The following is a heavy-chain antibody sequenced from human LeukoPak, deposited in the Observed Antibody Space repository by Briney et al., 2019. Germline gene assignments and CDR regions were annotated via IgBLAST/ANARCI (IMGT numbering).Heavy chain of an antibody. J-gene: IGHJ3*02. Sequence: PSQTLSLTCTVSGGSISGHYWSWIRQPPGKGLEWIGYISHSGSASYNPSLKSRVTISLDTSKNQVSLKLSSVTAADSALYYCTRSDHSGSGTYTDFDAFDIWGQGTMVTVSS. D-gene: IGHD3-10*01. CDR2: ISHSGSA. CDR1: GGSISGHY. V-gene: IGHV4-59*11. CDR3: TRSDHSGSGTYTDFDAFDI.